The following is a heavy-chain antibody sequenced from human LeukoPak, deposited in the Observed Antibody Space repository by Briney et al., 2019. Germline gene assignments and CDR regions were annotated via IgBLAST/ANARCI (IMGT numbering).Heavy chain of an antibody. Sequence: GGSLRLSCIASGFNFGGYYVGWIRQAPGKGLEWVSYISDDSYRTPYGDSVKGRFTISRDNAKNSLYLQMDNLRVEDTAVYYCARARGLGIGAHFDCWGQGTLVTVSS. D-gene: IGHD4-17*01. CDR3: ARARGLGIGAHFDC. J-gene: IGHJ4*02. V-gene: IGHV3-11*01. CDR2: ISDDSYRT. CDR1: GFNFGGYY.